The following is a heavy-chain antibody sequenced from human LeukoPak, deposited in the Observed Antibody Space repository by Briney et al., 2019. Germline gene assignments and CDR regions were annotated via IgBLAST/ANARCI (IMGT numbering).Heavy chain of an antibody. CDR1: GFTFSSYA. CDR3: VKDRWIDY. D-gene: IGHD5-24*01. Sequence: GGSLRLSCSVSGFTFSSYAMHWVRQAPGKGLQYVSSISSNGDSTYYAASVKGRFTIFRDNSKSTLYLQMSSLRAEDTAVYYCVKDRWIDYWGQGALVTVSS. J-gene: IGHJ4*02. V-gene: IGHV3-64D*06. CDR2: ISSNGDST.